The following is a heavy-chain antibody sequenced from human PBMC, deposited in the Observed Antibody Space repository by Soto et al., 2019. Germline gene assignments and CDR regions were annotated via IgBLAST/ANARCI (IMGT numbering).Heavy chain of an antibody. V-gene: IGHV1-3*05. CDR1: GYTFTSYA. CDR2: INAGNGNT. CDR3: ARETYYYDSSGRRSYYFDY. D-gene: IGHD3-22*01. J-gene: IGHJ4*02. Sequence: QVQLVQSGAEEKKPGASVKVSCKASGYTFTSYAMHWVRQAPGQRLEWMGWINAGNGNTKYSQKFQGRVTITRDTSASTAYMELSSLRSEDTAVYYCARETYYYDSSGRRSYYFDYWGQGTLVTVSS.